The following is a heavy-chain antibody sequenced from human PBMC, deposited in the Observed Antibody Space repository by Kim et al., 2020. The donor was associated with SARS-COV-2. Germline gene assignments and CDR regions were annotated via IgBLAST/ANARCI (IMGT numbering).Heavy chain of an antibody. J-gene: IGHJ3*02. Sequence: SETLSLTCTVSDDSINNNNYFWGWIRQPPGKGLEWIGSMRYSGSTFYNPSLKSRVTTSVETSNNQFSLKLNSVTAADTAVFYCARHKTPVAGLFWGTDAFDIWGQGTMVTVSS. CDR2: MRYSGST. V-gene: IGHV4-39*01. CDR1: DDSINNNNYF. CDR3: ARHKTPVAGLFWGTDAFDI. D-gene: IGHD6-19*01.